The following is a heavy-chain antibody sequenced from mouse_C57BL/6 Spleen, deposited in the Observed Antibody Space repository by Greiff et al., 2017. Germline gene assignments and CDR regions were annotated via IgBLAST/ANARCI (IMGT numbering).Heavy chain of an antibody. J-gene: IGHJ2*01. V-gene: IGHV5-17*01. CDR2: ISSGSSII. Sequence: EVMLVESGGGLVKPGGSLKLSCAASGFTFSDYGMHWVRQAPEKGLEWVAYISSGSSIIYYADTVQGRFTISRDNAKNTLFLQMTSLRSEDTAMYYCARPNWDTDYFDYWGQGTTLTVSS. CDR1: GFTFSDYG. CDR3: ARPNWDTDYFDY. D-gene: IGHD4-1*01.